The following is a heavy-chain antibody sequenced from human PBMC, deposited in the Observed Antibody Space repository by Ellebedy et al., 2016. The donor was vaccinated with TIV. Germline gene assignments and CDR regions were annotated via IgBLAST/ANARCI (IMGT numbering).Heavy chain of an antibody. V-gene: IGHV3-21*05. CDR1: GFTFSSYS. J-gene: IGHJ4*02. CDR2: ISSWSTYT. CDR3: SRSPQ. Sequence: GGSLRLXXAASGFTFSSYSMNWVRQAPGKGLEWVSYISSWSTYTNYADSVKGRFTISRDNAKNSLYLQMNNLRDEDTAVYYCSRSPQWGQGTQVTVSS.